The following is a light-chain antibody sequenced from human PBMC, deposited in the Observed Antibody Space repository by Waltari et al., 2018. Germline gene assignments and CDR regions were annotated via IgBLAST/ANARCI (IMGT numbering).Light chain of an antibody. V-gene: IGKV3D-20*02. CDR1: QSVISTY. CDR2: GAS. J-gene: IGKJ3*01. Sequence: EIVLTQSPGTLSLSPGEGATLSCRASQSVISTYLAWYQQKPGQAPRLLIYGASSRATGIADRFSGSGSGTDFTLTISRLEPEDFAVYYCQHRSGPFGPGTKVDFK. CDR3: QHRSGP.